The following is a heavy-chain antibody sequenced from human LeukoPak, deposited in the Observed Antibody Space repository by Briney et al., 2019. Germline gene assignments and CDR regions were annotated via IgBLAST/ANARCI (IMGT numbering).Heavy chain of an antibody. J-gene: IGHJ3*02. Sequence: PGESLKISCKGSGYSFTSSWTSWVRQMPGKGLEWMGRIDHSDCYTNYSPSFQGHVTISDDKSISTAYLQWSSLKASDTAMYYCARHRGGDYGLDAFDIWGQGTMVTVSS. D-gene: IGHD4-17*01. CDR3: ARHRGGDYGLDAFDI. CDR2: IDHSDCYT. CDR1: GYSFTSSW. V-gene: IGHV5-10-1*01.